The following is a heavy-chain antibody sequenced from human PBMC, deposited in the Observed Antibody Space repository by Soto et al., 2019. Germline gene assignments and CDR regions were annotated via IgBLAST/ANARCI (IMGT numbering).Heavy chain of an antibody. CDR2: IYYSGST. CDR1: GGSISSSSYY. J-gene: IGHJ4*02. CDR3: AREPYSSSWYFQLDY. Sequence: SETLSLTCTVSGGSISSSSYYWGWIRQHPGKGLEWIGYIYYSGSTYYNPSLKSRVTISVDTSKNQFSLKLSSVTAADTAVYYCAREPYSSSWYFQLDYWGQGTLFTVSS. V-gene: IGHV4-31*03. D-gene: IGHD6-13*01.